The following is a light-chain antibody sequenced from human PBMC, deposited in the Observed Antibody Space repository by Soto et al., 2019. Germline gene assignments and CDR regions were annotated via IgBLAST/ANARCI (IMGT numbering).Light chain of an antibody. Sequence: EIVMTQSPAILSVSPGERATLSCRASESVSSNLAWYQQKPGQAPRLLISGASTRATGIPVGFSGSGSGTDFTLTISSLQSEDFVFYYCQQYHDWPMTFGPGTKVDI. V-gene: IGKV3-15*01. J-gene: IGKJ3*01. CDR3: QQYHDWPMT. CDR1: ESVSSN. CDR2: GAS.